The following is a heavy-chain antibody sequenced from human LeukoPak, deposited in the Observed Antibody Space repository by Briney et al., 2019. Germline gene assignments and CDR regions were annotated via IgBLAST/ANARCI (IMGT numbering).Heavy chain of an antibody. J-gene: IGHJ6*02. D-gene: IGHD2-2*01. Sequence: ASVTVSCKASGYTFTGYYMHWVRQAPGQGLEWMGWINPNSGGTNYAQKFQGRVTMTRDTSISTAYMELSRLRSDDTAVYYCARDGPIRYCSSTSCYAGFLDVWGQGTTVTVSS. CDR2: INPNSGGT. CDR3: ARDGPIRYCSSTSCYAGFLDV. V-gene: IGHV1-2*02. CDR1: GYTFTGYY.